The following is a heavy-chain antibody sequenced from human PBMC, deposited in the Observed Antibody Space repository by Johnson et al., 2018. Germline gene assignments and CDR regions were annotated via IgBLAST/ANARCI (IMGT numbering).Heavy chain of an antibody. J-gene: IGHJ4*02. CDR3: ARGAGREGFNPGF. V-gene: IGHV4-59*01. CDR1: DGSIRGSY. Sequence: QVQLQESGPRLVEPSETLSLTCAVSDGSIRGSYWSWSRQPPGKGLEWIGYIHYTGDTNSTPSLNSRVTILLDTSKNQFSLKLTSLTAADTAVYYCARGAGREGFNPGFWGQGFLVTVSS. CDR2: IHYTGDT. D-gene: IGHD1-14*01.